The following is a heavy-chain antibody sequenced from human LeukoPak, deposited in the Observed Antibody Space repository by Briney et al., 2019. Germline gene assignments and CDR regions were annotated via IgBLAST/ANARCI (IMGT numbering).Heavy chain of an antibody. Sequence: ASVKVSCKACGYTFAGYYMHWVRQAPGQGLEWMGWINHSSGGTNYAQKFQGRVTMTRDTSISTAYMELSRLRSDDTAVYYCARELPKYCSGGSCYYYYGMDVWGQGTTVTVSS. D-gene: IGHD2-15*01. V-gene: IGHV1-2*02. J-gene: IGHJ6*02. CDR2: INHSSGGT. CDR1: GYTFAGYY. CDR3: ARELPKYCSGGSCYYYYGMDV.